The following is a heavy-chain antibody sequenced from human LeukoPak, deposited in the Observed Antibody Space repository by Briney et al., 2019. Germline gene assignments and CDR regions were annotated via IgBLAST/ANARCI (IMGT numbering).Heavy chain of an antibody. J-gene: IGHJ4*02. D-gene: IGHD1-26*01. CDR3: AVSGTYIFDY. CDR1: GYSFTNYW. CDR2: IYPGDSAT. V-gene: IGHV5-51*01. Sequence: GESLKISCKGSGYSFTNYWIGWVRQIPGKGLEWMGIIYPGDSATRYSPSFQGQVTISADKSINTAYLQWSSLKASDTAMYYCAVSGTYIFDYWGQGTLVTVSS.